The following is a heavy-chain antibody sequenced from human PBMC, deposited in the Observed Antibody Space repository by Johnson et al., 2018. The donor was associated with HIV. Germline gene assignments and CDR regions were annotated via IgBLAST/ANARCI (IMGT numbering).Heavy chain of an antibody. J-gene: IGHJ3*02. CDR2: ISYDGSNK. D-gene: IGHD6-19*01. V-gene: IGHV3-30*04. CDR3: ARDYGAYSSGWGRAFDI. CDR1: GLTFSSYA. Sequence: QVQLVESGGGVVQPGRSLRLSCAASGLTFSSYAMHWVRQAPGKGLEWVAVISYDGSNKYYADSVKGRFTISRDNSKNTLYLQMNSLRAEDTAVYYCARDYGAYSSGWGRAFDIWGQGTMVTVSS.